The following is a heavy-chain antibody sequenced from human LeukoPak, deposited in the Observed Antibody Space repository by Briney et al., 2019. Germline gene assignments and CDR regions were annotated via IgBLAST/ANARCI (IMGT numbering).Heavy chain of an antibody. Sequence: SETLSLXCSVSGGSISSYYWSWIRQPAGKGLEWIGRIYTSGSTNYNPSLKSRVTMSVDTSKNQFSLKLSSVTAADTAVYYCARARRHHYSSGWFYFDYWGQGTLVTVSS. V-gene: IGHV4-4*07. D-gene: IGHD6-19*01. J-gene: IGHJ4*02. CDR3: ARARRHHYSSGWFYFDY. CDR2: IYTSGST. CDR1: GGSISSYY.